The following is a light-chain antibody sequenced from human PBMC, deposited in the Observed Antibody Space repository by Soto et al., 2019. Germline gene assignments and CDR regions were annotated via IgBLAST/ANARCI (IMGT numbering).Light chain of an antibody. CDR2: GTY. CDR3: QHYANSRA. CDR1: QSVDTRF. J-gene: IGKJ1*01. Sequence: EVVLTQSPGTLSLSPGERAALSCRSSQSVDTRFLAWYQQKPGQAPRLLIYGTYSRVTGIPDRFSGSGSGTDFTLTISRLEPEDFAVYYCQHYANSRAFGQGTKVEIK. V-gene: IGKV3-20*01.